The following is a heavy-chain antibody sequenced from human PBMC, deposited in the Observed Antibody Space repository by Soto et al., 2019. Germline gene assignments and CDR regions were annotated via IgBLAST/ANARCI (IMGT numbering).Heavy chain of an antibody. J-gene: IGHJ4*02. CDR2: INHSGSA. D-gene: IGHD1-26*01. Sequence: PSETLSLTCDVYGGSFSGYIWTWIRQTPGKGLQWIGQINHSGSANYNPSLKSRVTMSVHTSNSQFSLELSSVTAADTAVYYCARGLITGSHYSGGWYYFDSWGQGTQVTVSP. CDR1: GGSFSGYI. V-gene: IGHV4-34*01. CDR3: ARGLITGSHYSGGWYYFDS.